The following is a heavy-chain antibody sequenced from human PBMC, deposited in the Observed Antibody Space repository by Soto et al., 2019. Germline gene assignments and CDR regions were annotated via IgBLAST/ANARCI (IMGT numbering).Heavy chain of an antibody. J-gene: IGHJ4*02. V-gene: IGHV1-18*01. CDR3: ARGPGDASSGYAYLFDY. Sequence: SVKVSCKASGYTFTSYGTSWARQAPGQGPEWMGWISSYNGDTNYAQTFQGRVTMTTDTSISTAYMELRRLRFDDTAVYYCARGPGDASSGYAYLFDYWGQGALVTVSS. CDR1: GYTFTSYG. D-gene: IGHD3-22*01. CDR2: ISSYNGDT.